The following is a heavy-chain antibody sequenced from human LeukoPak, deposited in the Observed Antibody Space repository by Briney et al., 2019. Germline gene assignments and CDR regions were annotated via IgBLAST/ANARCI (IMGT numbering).Heavy chain of an antibody. Sequence: KPGGPLRLSCAASEFTFISYSMNWVRQAPGKGLEWVSSISSSSRYIYYADSVKGRFTISRDNAKNSLYLQMNSLRAEDTAIYYCTRDFYCSGGSCYSYGMDVWGQGTTVTVSS. V-gene: IGHV3-21*01. CDR3: TRDFYCSGGSCYSYGMDV. D-gene: IGHD2-15*01. CDR1: EFTFISYS. CDR2: ISSSSRYI. J-gene: IGHJ6*02.